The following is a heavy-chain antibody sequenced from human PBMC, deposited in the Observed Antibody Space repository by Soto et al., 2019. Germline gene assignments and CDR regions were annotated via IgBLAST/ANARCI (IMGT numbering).Heavy chain of an antibody. V-gene: IGHV1-2*04. CDR2: ITPNSGGT. J-gene: IGHJ3*02. Sequence: GASVKVSCKASGYTFTAYYMHWVRQAPGQGLEWMGWITPNSGGTKYAQKFQGWVTMTRDTSISTAYMELSRLRSDDTAMYYCARRLRYCSGGSCYSDGYAFDIWGQGTMVTVSS. CDR3: ARRLRYCSGGSCYSDGYAFDI. D-gene: IGHD2-15*01. CDR1: GYTFTAYY.